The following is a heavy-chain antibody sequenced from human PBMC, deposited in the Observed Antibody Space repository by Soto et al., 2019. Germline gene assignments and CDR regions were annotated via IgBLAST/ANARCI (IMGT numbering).Heavy chain of an antibody. J-gene: IGHJ6*02. D-gene: IGHD6-6*01. CDR1: GFTFSSYE. CDR2: ISPSGSTI. V-gene: IGHV3-48*03. CDR3: AREGYSSSSRPADDDTKGMDV. Sequence: EVQLVESGGGLVQPGGSLRLSCAASGFTFSSYEMNWVRQAPGKGLEWVSYISPSGSTIYYADSVKGRFTISRDNAKNSLYLQMNSLRAEDTAVYYCAREGYSSSSRPADDDTKGMDVWGQGTTVTVSS.